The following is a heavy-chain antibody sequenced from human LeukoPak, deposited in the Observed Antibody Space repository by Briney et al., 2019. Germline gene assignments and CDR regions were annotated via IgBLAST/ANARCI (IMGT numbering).Heavy chain of an antibody. J-gene: IGHJ3*02. CDR2: IKHDGSEK. D-gene: IGHD6-13*01. CDR3: ARDTSPSIAATGYDAFDI. Sequence: GGSLRLSCAASGFTFSNYWMNWVRQAPGKGLEWVANIKHDGSEKYYIDSVKGRFTISRDNAKNSLYLQINSLRAEDTAVYYCARDTSPSIAATGYDAFDIWGQGTMVTVSS. V-gene: IGHV3-7*01. CDR1: GFTFSNYW.